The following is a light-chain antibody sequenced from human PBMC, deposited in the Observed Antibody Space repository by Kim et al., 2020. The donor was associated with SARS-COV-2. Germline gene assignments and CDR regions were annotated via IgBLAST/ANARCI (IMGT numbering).Light chain of an antibody. J-gene: IGLJ2*01. CDR2: GKN. V-gene: IGLV3-19*01. CDR3: NSRDNSGYYVV. CDR1: GLRVYY. Sequence: SSELTQGPAVSVALGQTVTITCQGDGLRVYYASWYQQKPGQAPLLVMYGKNSRPSGIPDRFSGSSSGNTASLTITGAQAEDEADYYCNSRDNSGYYVVFGGGTQLTVL.